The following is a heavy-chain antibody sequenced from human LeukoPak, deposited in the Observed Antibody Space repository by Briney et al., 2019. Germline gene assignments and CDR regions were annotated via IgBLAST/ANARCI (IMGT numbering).Heavy chain of an antibody. D-gene: IGHD3-22*01. Sequence: GGSLRLSCAASGFTFSDYYMSWIRQAPGKGLEWVSYISSSSSYTNYADSVKGRFTISRDNAKNSLYLQMNSLRAEDTAVYYCARRHYYDSSGSYWYFDLWGRGTLVTVSS. CDR3: ARRHYYDSSGSYWYFDL. CDR2: ISSSSSYT. CDR1: GFTFSDYY. V-gene: IGHV3-11*06. J-gene: IGHJ2*01.